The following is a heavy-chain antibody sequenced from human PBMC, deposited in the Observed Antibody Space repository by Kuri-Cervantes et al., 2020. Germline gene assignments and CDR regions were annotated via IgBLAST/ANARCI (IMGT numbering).Heavy chain of an antibody. Sequence: GESLKISCAASGFTFNNYAMHWVRQAPGKGLEWVTVISYDGNSKYYADSVKGRFTISRDNSKNTLYLQMNSLRAEDTAVYYCARSNIAAAGTNFDYWGQGTPVTVSS. CDR1: GFTFNNYA. J-gene: IGHJ4*02. CDR2: ISYDGNSK. CDR3: ARSNIAAAGTNFDY. V-gene: IGHV3-30-3*01. D-gene: IGHD6-13*01.